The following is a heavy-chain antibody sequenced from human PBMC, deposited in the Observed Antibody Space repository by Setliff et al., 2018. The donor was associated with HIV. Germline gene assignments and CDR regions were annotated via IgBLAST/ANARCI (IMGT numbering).Heavy chain of an antibody. J-gene: IGHJ5*02. Sequence: PGGSLRLSCAASGFTFSSYAITWVRQAPGKGLEWVSAISGSGDSTFYADSVQGRFTISRDNSKNTLYLQMNSLRLEDTALYYCAKSPNRYSPLDWFDPWGQGTQVTVSS. D-gene: IGHD5-18*01. CDR1: GFTFSSYA. CDR2: ISGSGDST. CDR3: AKSPNRYSPLDWFDP. V-gene: IGHV3-23*01.